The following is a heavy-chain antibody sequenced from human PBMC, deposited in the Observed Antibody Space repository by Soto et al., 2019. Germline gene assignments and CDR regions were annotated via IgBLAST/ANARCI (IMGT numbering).Heavy chain of an antibody. J-gene: IGHJ6*02. CDR3: ARGDYYYYGMDV. CDR2: IYYSGST. V-gene: IGHV4-59*01. CDR1: GGSISSYY. Sequence: QVQLQESGPGLVKPSETLSLTCTVSGGSISSYYWSWIRQPPGKGLEWIGYIYYSGSTNYNPSLKRRVTASAHTPKNPFSLKLSSVTAADPSVYYCARGDYYYYGMDVWGQGTTVTVSS.